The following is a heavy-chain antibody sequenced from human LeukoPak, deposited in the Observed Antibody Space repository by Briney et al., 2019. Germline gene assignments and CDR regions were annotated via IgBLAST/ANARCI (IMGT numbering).Heavy chain of an antibody. D-gene: IGHD5-24*01. Sequence: PSGTLSLTCAVSGGSISSSNWWSWVRQPPGKGLEWIGEIYHSGSTNYNPSLKSRVTISVDTSKNQFSLKLSSVTAADTAVYYCARAPDRRDGYNGPLRYWGQGTLVTVSS. V-gene: IGHV4-4*02. CDR1: GGSISSSNW. J-gene: IGHJ4*02. CDR2: IYHSGST. CDR3: ARAPDRRDGYNGPLRY.